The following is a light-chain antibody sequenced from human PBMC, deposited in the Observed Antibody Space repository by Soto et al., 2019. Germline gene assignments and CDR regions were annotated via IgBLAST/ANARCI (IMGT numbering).Light chain of an antibody. J-gene: IGKJ3*01. Sequence: EIVRTQSPATLSVSPGERATLSCRASQSVSSNLAWYQQKPGQAPRLLSYDAYNRATGIPPRVSGGGSGTEFTLTITRLEPEDFEVYYCQQYGSSLFTFGPGTKVDIK. CDR1: QSVSSN. CDR2: DAY. V-gene: IGKV3-20*01. CDR3: QQYGSSLFT.